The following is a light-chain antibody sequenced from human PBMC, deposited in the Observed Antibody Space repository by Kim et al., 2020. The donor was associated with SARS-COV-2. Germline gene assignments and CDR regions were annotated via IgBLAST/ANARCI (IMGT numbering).Light chain of an antibody. V-gene: IGLV3-19*01. CDR3: NSRDSNDNVV. CDR1: SLRNYY. J-gene: IGLJ2*01. CDR2: GKN. Sequence: VALGQTVSIPCQGDSLRNYYATWYQQKPGQAPILVIYGKNNRPSGIPDRFSGSSSGNAASLTITGTQAGDEADYYCNSRDSNDNVVFGGGTKLTVL.